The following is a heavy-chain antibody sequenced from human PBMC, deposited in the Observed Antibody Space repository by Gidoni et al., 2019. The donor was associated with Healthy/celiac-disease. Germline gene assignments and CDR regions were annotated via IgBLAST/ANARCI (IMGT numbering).Heavy chain of an antibody. Sequence: EVQLVESGGGLVKPGGSLSLSCAASGFTFRSSPMNWVRQAPGKGLEWVSSISRSSSYIYYADSVKGRFTISRDNAKNSLYLQMNSLRAEDTAVYYCARGGATMVRGVSYYYYGMDVWGQGTTVTVSS. J-gene: IGHJ6*02. CDR2: ISRSSSYI. V-gene: IGHV3-21*01. D-gene: IGHD3-10*01. CDR1: GFTFRSSP. CDR3: ARGGATMVRGVSYYYYGMDV.